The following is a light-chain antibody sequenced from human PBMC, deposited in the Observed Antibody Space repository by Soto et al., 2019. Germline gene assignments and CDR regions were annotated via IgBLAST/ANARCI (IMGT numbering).Light chain of an antibody. Sequence: NFMLTQPHSVSGSPGKTVTISCTRSSGNIVSNYVQWHHQRPDSAPTTVIYEDNQRPSGVPDRFSGSIDASSNSASLTISGLKTDDEGEYYCQSYDNNDHVFFGGGTKLTVL. CDR3: QSYDNNDHVF. CDR1: SGNIVSNY. J-gene: IGLJ2*01. V-gene: IGLV6-57*04. CDR2: EDN.